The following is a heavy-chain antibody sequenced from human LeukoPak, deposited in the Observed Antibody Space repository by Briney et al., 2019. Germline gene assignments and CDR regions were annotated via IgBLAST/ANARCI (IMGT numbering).Heavy chain of an antibody. CDR3: AKDLGESSDY. CDR2: ISGSGGST. Sequence: GGSLRLSCATSGFTFSIYAISWVRQAPGKGLEWVSAISGSGGSTYYADSVKGRFTISRDNSKNTLYLQMNSLRAEDTAVYYCAKDLGESSDYWGQGTLVTVSS. D-gene: IGHD7-27*01. J-gene: IGHJ4*02. V-gene: IGHV3-23*01. CDR1: GFTFSIYA.